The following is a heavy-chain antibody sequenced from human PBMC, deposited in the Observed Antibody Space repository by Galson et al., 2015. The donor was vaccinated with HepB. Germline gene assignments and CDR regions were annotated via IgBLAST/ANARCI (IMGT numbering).Heavy chain of an antibody. D-gene: IGHD3-3*01. CDR3: AKDFRFADYGFWSGSYGMDV. CDR2: TTDSGGST. J-gene: IGHJ6*02. Sequence: LRLSCAASGFTFSSYAMNWVRQAPGKGLAWVSGTTDSGGSTYYADSVKGRFTISRDNSKNTLFLQMNSLRAEDTALYYCAKDFRFADYGFWSGSYGMDVWGQGTTVTISS. CDR1: GFTFSSYA. V-gene: IGHV3-23*01.